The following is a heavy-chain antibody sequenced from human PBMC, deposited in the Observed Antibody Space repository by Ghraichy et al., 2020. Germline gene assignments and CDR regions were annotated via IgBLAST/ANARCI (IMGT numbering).Heavy chain of an antibody. D-gene: IGHD1-26*01. V-gene: IGHV3-33*01. J-gene: IGHJ4*02. CDR3: AREDTGTYNYDY. CDR2: IWYDGSNK. Sequence: GGSLRLSCAASGFTFSSYGMHWVRQAPGKGLEWVATIWYDGSNKFYSDSVKGRFTISRDNSKSTLYLQMNSLGAGDTAVYYCAREDTGTYNYDYWGQGTLVTVSS. CDR1: GFTFSSYG.